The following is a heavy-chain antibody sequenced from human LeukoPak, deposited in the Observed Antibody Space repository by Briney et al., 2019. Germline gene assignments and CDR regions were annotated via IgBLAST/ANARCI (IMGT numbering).Heavy chain of an antibody. J-gene: IGHJ5*02. CDR1: GGSISSYY. D-gene: IGHD2-2*01. CDR3: ARDGDCSSTSCRNWFDP. CDR2: IYTSGST. V-gene: IGHV4-4*07. Sequence: SETLSLTCTVSGGSISSYYWSWIRQPAGKGLEWIGRIYTSGSTNYNPSLKSRVTMSVDTSKNQFSLKLSSVTAADTAVYYCARDGDCSSTSCRNWFDPWGQGTLVTVSS.